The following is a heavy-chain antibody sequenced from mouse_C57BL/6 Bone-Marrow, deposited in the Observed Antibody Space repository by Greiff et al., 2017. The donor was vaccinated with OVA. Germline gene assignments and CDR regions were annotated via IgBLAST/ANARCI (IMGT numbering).Heavy chain of an antibody. CDR2: IDPSDSYT. CDR3: ARGIYYDYDDYAMDY. D-gene: IGHD2-4*01. J-gene: IGHJ4*01. CDR1: GYTFTSYW. Sequence: QVQLQQSGAELVKPGASVKLSCKASGYTFTSYWMQWVKQRPGQGLEWIGEIDPSDSYTNYNQKFKGKATLTVDTSSSTAYMQLSSLTSEDSAVYYCARGIYYDYDDYAMDYWGQGTSVTVSS. V-gene: IGHV1-50*01.